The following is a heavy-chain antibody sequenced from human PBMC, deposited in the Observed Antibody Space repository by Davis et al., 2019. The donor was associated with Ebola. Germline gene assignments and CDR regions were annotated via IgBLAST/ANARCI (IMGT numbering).Heavy chain of an antibody. CDR3: AGGIVVVRTDAFDV. CDR2: INADTGGT. CDR1: GYTFTDHY. V-gene: IGHV1-2*02. D-gene: IGHD2-21*01. J-gene: IGHJ3*01. Sequence: ASVKVSCKASGYTFTDHYMHWVRQAPGQGLEWMGWINADTGGTDYAQRFQGRITLTRDTSITTAYMEVNGLTSGDTAIYYCAGGIVVVRTDAFDVWGQGTAVTVSS.